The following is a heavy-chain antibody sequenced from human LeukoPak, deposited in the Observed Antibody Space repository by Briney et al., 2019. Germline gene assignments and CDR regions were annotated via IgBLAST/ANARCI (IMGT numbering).Heavy chain of an antibody. Sequence: MSSETLSLTCTVSGGSISSGGYYWSWIRQPPGKGLEWIVEIYHSGSTNYNPSLKSRVTISVDKSKNQFSLKLSSVTAADTAVYYCARDGGLGHCSSTSCPGDGMDVWGQGTTVTVSS. V-gene: IGHV4-39*07. J-gene: IGHJ6*02. CDR1: GGSISSGGYY. CDR3: ARDGGLGHCSSTSCPGDGMDV. D-gene: IGHD2-2*03. CDR2: IYHSGST.